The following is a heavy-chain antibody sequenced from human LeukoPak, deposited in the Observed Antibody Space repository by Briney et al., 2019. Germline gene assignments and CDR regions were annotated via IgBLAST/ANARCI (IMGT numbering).Heavy chain of an antibody. CDR3: ARDKGYQHCFDY. D-gene: IGHD3-16*02. J-gene: IGHJ4*02. Sequence: GGSLRLSCAASGFTFSSYSMNWVRQAPGKGLEWVSSISTSSSYIYYADSVKGRFTISRDNAKNSLYLQMNSLRAEDTAVYYCARDKGYQHCFDYWGQGILVTVSS. V-gene: IGHV3-21*01. CDR2: ISTSSSYI. CDR1: GFTFSSYS.